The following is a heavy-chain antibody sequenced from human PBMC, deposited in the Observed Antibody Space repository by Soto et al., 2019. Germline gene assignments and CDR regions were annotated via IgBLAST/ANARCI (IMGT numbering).Heavy chain of an antibody. Sequence: PSETLSLTCSFSWGSISSADYFWTWIRQSPGKGLEWMGYIFNSGITYYNPSLKARLIISIENSKNQFSLRLTSVTAADSAVYFCAREPYLPKARNDFWGQGTLVTVSS. CDR2: IFNSGIT. CDR3: AREPYLPKARNDF. V-gene: IGHV4-30-4*01. J-gene: IGHJ4*02. CDR1: WGSISSADYF.